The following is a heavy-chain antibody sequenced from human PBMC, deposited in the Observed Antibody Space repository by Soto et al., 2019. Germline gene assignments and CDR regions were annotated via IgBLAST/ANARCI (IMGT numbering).Heavy chain of an antibody. Sequence: SETLSLTCTVSGGSISSYYWSWIRQPPGKGLEWIGYIYYSGSTNYNPSLKSRVTISVDTSENQFSLKLSSATAADTAVYYCARLYYDFWSGSIYYYMDVWGKGTTVTVSS. J-gene: IGHJ6*03. CDR1: GGSISSYY. D-gene: IGHD3-3*01. V-gene: IGHV4-59*01. CDR3: ARLYYDFWSGSIYYYMDV. CDR2: IYYSGST.